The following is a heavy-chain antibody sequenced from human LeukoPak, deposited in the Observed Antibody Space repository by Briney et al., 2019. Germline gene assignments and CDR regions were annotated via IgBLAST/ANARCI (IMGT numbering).Heavy chain of an antibody. CDR3: ARVTGAYYFDY. Sequence: GGSLRLSCAASGFTFSDHYMDWVRQAPGKGLEWVGRTSNKAKSYTTEYAASVKDSFTISRDDSKNSLYLQMNSLKTEDTAVYYCARVTGAYYFDYWGQGTLVTVSS. CDR2: TSNKAKSYTT. V-gene: IGHV3-72*01. D-gene: IGHD1-20*01. CDR1: GFTFSDHY. J-gene: IGHJ4*02.